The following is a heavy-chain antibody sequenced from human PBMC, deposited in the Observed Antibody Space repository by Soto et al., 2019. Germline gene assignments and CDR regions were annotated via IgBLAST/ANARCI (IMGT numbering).Heavy chain of an antibody. V-gene: IGHV5-10-1*01. CDR1: GYSFTSYW. CDR2: IDPSDSYT. CDR3: ARHAGDTSLTLDY. Sequence: PGESLKISCKGSGYSFTSYWISWVRQMPGKGLEWMGRIDPSDSYTNYSPSFQGHVTISADKSISTAYLQWSSLKASDTAMYYCARHAGDTSLTLDYWGQGTLVTVSS. D-gene: IGHD3-9*01. J-gene: IGHJ4*02.